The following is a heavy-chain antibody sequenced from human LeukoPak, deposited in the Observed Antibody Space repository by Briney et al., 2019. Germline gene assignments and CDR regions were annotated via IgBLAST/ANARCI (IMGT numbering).Heavy chain of an antibody. CDR1: GFTFDDNA. CDR2: ISSSSTYV. D-gene: IGHD3-22*01. J-gene: IGHJ4*02. V-gene: IGHV3-21*01. CDR3: ARDLYDSSGYSSPIDY. Sequence: GGSPRLSCAASGFTFDDNAMHWVRQAPGKGLEWVSSISSSSTYVYYADSVKGRFTISRDNAKNSLYLQMNSLRAEDTAVYYCARDLYDSSGYSSPIDYWGQGTLVTVSS.